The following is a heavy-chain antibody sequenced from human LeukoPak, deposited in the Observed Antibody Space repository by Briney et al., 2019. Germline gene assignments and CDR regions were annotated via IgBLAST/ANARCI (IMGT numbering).Heavy chain of an antibody. D-gene: IGHD1-26*01. V-gene: IGHV3-30-3*01. CDR2: ISYDGSNK. CDR3: AREPVGAYYYYGMDV. Sequence: SCKASGFTFSSYAMHWVRQAPGKGLEWVAVISYDGSNKYYADSVKGRFTISRDNSKNTLYLQMNSLRAEDTAVYYCAREPVGAYYYYGMDVWGQGTTVTVSS. J-gene: IGHJ6*02. CDR1: GFTFSSYA.